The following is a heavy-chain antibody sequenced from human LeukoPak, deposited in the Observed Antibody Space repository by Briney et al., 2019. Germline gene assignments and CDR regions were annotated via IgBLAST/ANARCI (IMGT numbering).Heavy chain of an antibody. CDR3: ARTGSGYSNEYGRAPYGMDV. CDR1: GFSLSTRGVC. D-gene: IGHD5-18*01. Sequence: ESGPTLVNPTQTLTLTCTFSGFSLSTRGVCVSWIRQPPGKALEWLARIDWDDDKYYSTPLRTRLTISKDTSKNQVVLTMTNMDPVDTATYYCARTGSGYSNEYGRAPYGMDVWGQGTTVTVSS. J-gene: IGHJ6*02. V-gene: IGHV2-70*11. CDR2: IDWDDDK.